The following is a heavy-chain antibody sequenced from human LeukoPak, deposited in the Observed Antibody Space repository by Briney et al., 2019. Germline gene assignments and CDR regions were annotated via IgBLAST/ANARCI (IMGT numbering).Heavy chain of an antibody. CDR1: GYTFSSYG. V-gene: IGHV3-33*06. CDR3: AKDLPTGDY. D-gene: IGHD4-17*01. Sequence: PGGSLRLSCAASGYTFSSYGMHWVRQAPAKGLEWVAVIWYDGSNKYYADSVKGRFTISRDNSKNTLYLQMNSLRAEDTAVYYCAKDLPTGDYWGQGTLVTVSS. CDR2: IWYDGSNK. J-gene: IGHJ4*02.